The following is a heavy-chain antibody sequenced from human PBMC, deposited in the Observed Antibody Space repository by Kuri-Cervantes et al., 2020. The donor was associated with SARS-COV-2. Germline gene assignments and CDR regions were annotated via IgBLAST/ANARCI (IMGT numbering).Heavy chain of an antibody. Sequence: ASVKVSCKASGYTFTSYDINWVRQATGQGLEWMGWMNPNSGNTGYAQKFQGRVTITRNTSISTAYMELSSLRSEDTAVYYCARDSSGTSSLPYYYYMDVWGKGTTVTVSS. V-gene: IGHV1-8*03. D-gene: IGHD2-2*01. CDR1: GYTFTSYD. J-gene: IGHJ6*03. CDR2: MNPNSGNT. CDR3: ARDSSGTSSLPYYYYMDV.